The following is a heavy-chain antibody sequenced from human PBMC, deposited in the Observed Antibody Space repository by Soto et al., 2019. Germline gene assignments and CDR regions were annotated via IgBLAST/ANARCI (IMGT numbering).Heavy chain of an antibody. J-gene: IGHJ6*02. CDR2: ISYDGSNK. Sequence: GGSLRLSCAASGFTFSSYAMHWVRQAPGKGLEWVAVISYDGSNKYYADSVKGRFTISRDNSKNTLYLQMNSLRAEDTAVYYCARFGGGPDGGMDVWGQGTTVTVSS. CDR1: GFTFSSYA. V-gene: IGHV3-30-3*01. CDR3: ARFGGGPDGGMDV. D-gene: IGHD3-16*01.